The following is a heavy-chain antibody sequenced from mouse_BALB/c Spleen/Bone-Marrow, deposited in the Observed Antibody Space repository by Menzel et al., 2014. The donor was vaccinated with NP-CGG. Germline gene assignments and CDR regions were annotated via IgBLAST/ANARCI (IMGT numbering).Heavy chain of an antibody. CDR1: GFTFSSYA. V-gene: IGHV5-12-2*01. J-gene: IGHJ4*01. Sequence: EVHLVESGGGLVKPGGSLKLSCAASGFTFSSYAMSWVRQTPEKRLEWVAYISNGGGSTYYPDTVKGRFTISRDNAKNTLYLQMSSLKSEDTAMYYCARHGYYGSRAMDYWGQGTSVTVSS. CDR2: ISNGGGST. CDR3: ARHGYYGSRAMDY. D-gene: IGHD1-1*01.